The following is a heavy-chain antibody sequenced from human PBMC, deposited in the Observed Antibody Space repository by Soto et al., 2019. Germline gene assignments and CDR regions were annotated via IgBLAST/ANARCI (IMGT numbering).Heavy chain of an antibody. CDR2: IYYSGST. CDR1: GDSITSTDYY. J-gene: IGHJ5*02. D-gene: IGHD3-3*01. V-gene: IGHV4-39*01. CDR3: ARHWRTGYSTVFGVVMGWFAP. Sequence: PSETLSLTCTATGDSITSTDYYWGWIRQPPGKGLEWVASIYYSGSTYHDPSLKSRVTISVDTSKNQFSLKVTSVTAADTAVYYCARHWRTGYSTVFGVVMGWFAPWGQGTLVTVSS.